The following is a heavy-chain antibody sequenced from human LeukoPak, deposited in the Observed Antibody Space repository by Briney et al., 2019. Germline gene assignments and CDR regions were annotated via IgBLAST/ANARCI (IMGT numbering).Heavy chain of an antibody. CDR3: AKVYCSSTSCYNGMDY. D-gene: IGHD2-2*02. Sequence: GGSLRLSCAASGFTFSSYAMSWVRQAPGKGLEWVSVISGGGGSTYYADSVKGRFTISRDNSKNTLYLQMNSLRAEDTAVYYCAKVYCSSTSCYNGMDYWGQGTLVTVSS. J-gene: IGHJ4*02. CDR1: GFTFSSYA. V-gene: IGHV3-23*01. CDR2: ISGGGGST.